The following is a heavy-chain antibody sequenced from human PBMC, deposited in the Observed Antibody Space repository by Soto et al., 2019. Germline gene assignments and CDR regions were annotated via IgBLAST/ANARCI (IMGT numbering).Heavy chain of an antibody. CDR2: VYYSGGK. Sequence: SETLSLTCTVPGDSISSYHWVWIRQPPGKGLEWIGFVYYSGGKYYNPSLESRVTMSTDTSRNQVSLKVKSVTAADTAVYYCARALVPSTCCAFDRWGQGTMVTVSS. CDR3: ARALVPSTCCAFDR. CDR1: GDSISSYH. V-gene: IGHV4-59*01. J-gene: IGHJ3*01. D-gene: IGHD1-26*01.